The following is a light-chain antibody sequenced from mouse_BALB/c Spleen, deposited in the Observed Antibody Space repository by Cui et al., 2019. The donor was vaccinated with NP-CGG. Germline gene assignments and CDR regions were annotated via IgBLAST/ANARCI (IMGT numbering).Light chain of an antibody. Sequence: LVTHESALTTSPGETVTLTCRSSTGAVTTSNFANWVQEKPDHLFTGLIGGTNNRPPGVPARFSGSLIGDKAALTITGAQTEDEAIYFCALWYSNHWVFGGGTKLTVL. V-gene: IGLV1*01. CDR3: ALWYSNHWV. J-gene: IGLJ1*01. CDR1: TGAVTTSNF. CDR2: GTN.